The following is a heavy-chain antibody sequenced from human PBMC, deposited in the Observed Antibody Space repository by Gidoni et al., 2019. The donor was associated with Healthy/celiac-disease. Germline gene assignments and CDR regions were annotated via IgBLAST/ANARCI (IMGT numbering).Heavy chain of an antibody. CDR3: ARLQSYGDYYYYYYMDV. CDR2: IYPGDSDT. J-gene: IGHJ6*03. D-gene: IGHD4-17*01. CDR1: GYSFTSYW. Sequence: EVQLVQSGAEVKKPGESLKISCKGSGYSFTSYWIGWVRQLPGKGLEWMGIIYPGDSDTRYSPSFQGQVTISADKSISTAYLQWSSLKASDTAMYYCARLQSYGDYYYYYYMDVWGKGTTVTVSS. V-gene: IGHV5-51*01.